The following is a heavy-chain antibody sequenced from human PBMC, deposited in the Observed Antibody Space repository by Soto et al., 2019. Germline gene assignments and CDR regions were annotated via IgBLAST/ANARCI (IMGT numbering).Heavy chain of an antibody. CDR1: GGSISSSSDY. D-gene: IGHD6-13*01. Sequence: SETLSLTCTVSGGSISSSSDYWGWIRQPPGKGLEWIGSIYYSGSTYYNPSLKSRVTISVDTSKNQFSLKLSSVTAADTAVYYCARPRFEAAAGDYYCYGMDVWGQGSTVTVSS. CDR2: IYYSGST. V-gene: IGHV4-39*01. J-gene: IGHJ6*02. CDR3: ARPRFEAAAGDYYCYGMDV.